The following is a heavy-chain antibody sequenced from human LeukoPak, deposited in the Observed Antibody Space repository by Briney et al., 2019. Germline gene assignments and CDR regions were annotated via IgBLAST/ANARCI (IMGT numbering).Heavy chain of an antibody. D-gene: IGHD3-22*01. CDR1: GGSISSYY. V-gene: IGHV4-59*01. CDR3: ARHYYYVSSGLFHY. CDR2: IYFSGST. Sequence: PSETLSLTCTVSGGSISSYYWSWIRPPPGKGLEWIGYIYFSGSTNSNPSLKSRVTISVNTSKNQFSLKLSSVTAADTAVYYCARHYYYVSSGLFHYWGQGTLVTVSS. J-gene: IGHJ4*02.